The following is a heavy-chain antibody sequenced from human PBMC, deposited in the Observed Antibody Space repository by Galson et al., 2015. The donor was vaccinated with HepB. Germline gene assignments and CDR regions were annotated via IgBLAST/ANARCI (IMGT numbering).Heavy chain of an antibody. D-gene: IGHD2-2*01. V-gene: IGHV1-69*13. Sequence: SVKVSCKASGGTFSRYAISWVRQAPGQGLEWMGGIIPIFGTANYAQKFQGRVTITADESTSTACMELSSLRSEDTAVYYCARDRGYCSSTSCSPGWFDPWGQGTLVTVSS. CDR3: ARDRGYCSSTSCSPGWFDP. J-gene: IGHJ5*02. CDR2: IIPIFGTA. CDR1: GGTFSRYA.